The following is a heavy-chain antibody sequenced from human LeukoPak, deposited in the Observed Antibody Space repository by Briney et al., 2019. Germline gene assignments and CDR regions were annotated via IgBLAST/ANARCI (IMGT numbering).Heavy chain of an antibody. Sequence: ETLSLSCTVAGGSISSYYWCWLRQPPGKRLEWIGFIFYSGTTNYNPSLKSRVTIAVDTSKNQFSLKLSSVTAADTAVYYCARVKEDAFDIWGQGTMVTVSS. V-gene: IGHV4-59*01. CDR1: GGSISSYY. CDR2: IFYSGTT. CDR3: ARVKEDAFDI. J-gene: IGHJ3*02.